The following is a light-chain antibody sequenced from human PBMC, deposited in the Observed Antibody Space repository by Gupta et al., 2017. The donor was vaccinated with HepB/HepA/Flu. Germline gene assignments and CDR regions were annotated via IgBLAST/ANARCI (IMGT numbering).Light chain of an antibody. Sequence: EIVLTQSPGTLSLPPGQRATLSCRASQSLSSRYLASYQQKPGQVPRLIIHETKYSATGISDTFSGSGSGTEFTLSIIRLLPEDFAVSYCQHEWDSPITFGQGTRMDSK. CDR1: QSLSSRY. CDR3: QHEWDSPIT. V-gene: IGKV3-20*01. J-gene: IGKJ5*01. CDR2: ETK.